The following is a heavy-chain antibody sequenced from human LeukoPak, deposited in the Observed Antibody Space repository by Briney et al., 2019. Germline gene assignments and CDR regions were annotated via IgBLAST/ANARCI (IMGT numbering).Heavy chain of an antibody. Sequence: GGSLRLSCSASGFTFISYGMHWVRQAPGKGLEWVALISYEGSIKYYADSVKGRFTISRDNSKSTLYLQMNSLRAEDTAVYHCAKYLEPTAVLMDVWGQGTTVTVSS. CDR1: GFTFISYG. V-gene: IGHV3-30*18. CDR2: ISYEGSIK. CDR3: AKYLEPTAVLMDV. J-gene: IGHJ6*02. D-gene: IGHD1-1*01.